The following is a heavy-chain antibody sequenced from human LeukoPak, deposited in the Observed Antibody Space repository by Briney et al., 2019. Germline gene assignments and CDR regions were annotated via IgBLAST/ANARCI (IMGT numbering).Heavy chain of an antibody. CDR2: ISGSGGST. V-gene: IGHV3-23*01. J-gene: IGHJ4*02. Sequence: PGGSLRLSCAASGFTFSSYAMSWVRQAPEKGLEWFSAISGSGGSTCYADSVKGRFTISRDNSKNTLDLQMNSLRAEDTAVYYCAKTTEVDYYYYFEYWGQGTLVNVSS. D-gene: IGHD3-10*01. CDR3: AKTTEVDYYYYFEY. CDR1: GFTFSSYA.